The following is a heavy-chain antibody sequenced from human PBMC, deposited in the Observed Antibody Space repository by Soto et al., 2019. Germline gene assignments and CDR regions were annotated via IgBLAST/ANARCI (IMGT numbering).Heavy chain of an antibody. V-gene: IGHV4-31*03. CDR2: IYYSGST. J-gene: IGHJ4*02. Sequence: PSETLSLTCTVSVGSISSGCYYLSWILHHPGKGLEWIGYIYYSGSTYYNPSLKSRVTISVDTSKNQFSLKLSYVTAADTAVYYCARGLEYSSYFDYWGKGSMVTVSS. CDR1: VGSISSGCYY. CDR3: ARGLEYSSYFDY. D-gene: IGHD6-6*01.